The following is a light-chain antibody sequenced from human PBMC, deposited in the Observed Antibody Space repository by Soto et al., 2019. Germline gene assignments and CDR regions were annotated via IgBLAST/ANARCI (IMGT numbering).Light chain of an antibody. V-gene: IGKV1-39*01. CDR1: QSIDTR. CDR3: HQTYSPPDT. CDR2: EAS. J-gene: IGKJ1*01. Sequence: DIQMTQSPSSLSSSVGDRVTITCRASQSIDTRLNRYQHHPGKAPIALIYEASNLQSGVPSRFSGSGSGTDFTLTISGLQPDDSATYYCHQTYSPPDTFGQGTKVDIK.